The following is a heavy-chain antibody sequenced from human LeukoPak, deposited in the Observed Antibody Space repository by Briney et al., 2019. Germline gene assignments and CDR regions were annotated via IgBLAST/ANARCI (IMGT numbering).Heavy chain of an antibody. V-gene: IGHV3-30-3*01. CDR3: AGDIGYYDSSGYYYYYGMDV. D-gene: IGHD3-22*01. Sequence: SGGSLRLSCAASGFTFRDYWMHWVRQAPGKGLEWVAVISYDGSNKYYADSVKGRFTISRDNSKNTLYLQMNSLRAEDTAVYYCAGDIGYYDSSGYYYYYGMDVWGQGTTVTVSS. CDR2: ISYDGSNK. CDR1: GFTFRDYW. J-gene: IGHJ6*02.